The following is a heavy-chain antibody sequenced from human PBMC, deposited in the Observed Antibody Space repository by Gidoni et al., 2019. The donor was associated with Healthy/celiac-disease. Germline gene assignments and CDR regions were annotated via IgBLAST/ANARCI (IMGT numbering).Heavy chain of an antibody. D-gene: IGHD6-19*01. CDR2: TYYRSKLYN. Sequence: QVQLQQSGPGLVKHSQTLSLTCAISGDSVSSNSAAWNWIRQSPSRGLEWLGRTYYRSKLYNDYAVSVKSRITINPDTAKNQFSLQLNSVTPEDTAVYYCARETKSQIGAAYSSGGFDYWGQGTLVTVSS. J-gene: IGHJ4*02. V-gene: IGHV6-1*01. CDR3: ARETKSQIGAAYSSGGFDY. CDR1: GDSVSSNSAA.